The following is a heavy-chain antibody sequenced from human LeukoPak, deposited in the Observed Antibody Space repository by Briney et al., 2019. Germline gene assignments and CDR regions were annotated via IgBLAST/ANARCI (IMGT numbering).Heavy chain of an antibody. Sequence: GGSLRVSCEASAFTFRNYWMSWVRQAPGKGLEWVANIKHDGSEKYYVDSVKGRFTISRDNAKNSLYLQMNNLRAEDTAVYYCARYCSSTSCNDAFDMWGQGTRVTVSS. D-gene: IGHD2-2*01. CDR1: AFTFRNYW. CDR2: IKHDGSEK. CDR3: ARYCSSTSCNDAFDM. V-gene: IGHV3-7*01. J-gene: IGHJ3*02.